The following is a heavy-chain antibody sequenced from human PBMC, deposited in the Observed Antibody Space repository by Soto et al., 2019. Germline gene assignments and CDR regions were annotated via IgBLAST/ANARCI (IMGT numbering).Heavy chain of an antibody. CDR1: GFTFSSYA. CDR3: AKDYRGQDYYYGMDV. CDR2: ISGSGGST. J-gene: IGHJ6*02. V-gene: IGHV3-23*01. D-gene: IGHD3-10*01. Sequence: EVQLLESGGGLVQPGGSLRLSCAASGFTFSSYAMSWVRQAPGKGLEWVSAISGSGGSTYYADSVKGRFTISRDNSKNTLYLQMYSLRAEDTAVYYCAKDYRGQDYYYGMDVWGQGTTVTVSS.